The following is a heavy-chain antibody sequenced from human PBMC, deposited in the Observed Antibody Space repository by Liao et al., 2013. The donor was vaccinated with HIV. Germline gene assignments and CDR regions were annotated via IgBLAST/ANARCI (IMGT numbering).Heavy chain of an antibody. D-gene: IGHD3-3*01. CDR2: IYYSGTT. CDR1: GGSISSSSYY. Sequence: QLQLQESGPGLVKPSETLSLTCTVSGGSISSSSYYWGWIRQPPGKGLEWIGSIYYSGTTYYNPSLESRVTISVDTSKNQFFLKLHSVTAADTAVYYCARAESYYDFWSVYYYYMDVWGKGTTVTVSS. CDR3: ARAESYYDFWSVYYYYMDV. V-gene: IGHV4-39*07. J-gene: IGHJ6*03.